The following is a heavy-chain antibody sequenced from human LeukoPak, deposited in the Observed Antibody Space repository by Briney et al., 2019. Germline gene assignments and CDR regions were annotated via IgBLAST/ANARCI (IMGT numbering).Heavy chain of an antibody. D-gene: IGHD3-9*01. CDR1: GFTFTSSA. V-gene: IGHV1-58*02. Sequence: GASVKVSCKASGFTFTSSAMQWVRQARGQRLEWIGWIVVGSGNTNYAQKFQERVTITRDMSTSTAYMELSSLRSGDTAVYYCAAGRYYDILTGAGGFDYWGQGTLVTVSS. CDR3: AAGRYYDILTGAGGFDY. CDR2: IVVGSGNT. J-gene: IGHJ4*02.